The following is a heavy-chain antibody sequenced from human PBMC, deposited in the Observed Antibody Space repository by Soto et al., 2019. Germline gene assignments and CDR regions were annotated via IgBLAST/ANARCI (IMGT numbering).Heavy chain of an antibody. CDR3: ARDPYYGAIDY. D-gene: IGHD3-10*01. V-gene: IGHV1-2*04. CDR1: GYTFTGYY. CDR2: INPNSGGT. J-gene: IGHJ4*01. Sequence: GASVKVSCKASGYTFTGYYMHWVRQAPGQGLDWMGWINPNSGGTNYAQKFQGWVTMTRDTSISTAYMELNSLRAEDTAVYYCARDPYYGAIDYWGLGTLVTVSS.